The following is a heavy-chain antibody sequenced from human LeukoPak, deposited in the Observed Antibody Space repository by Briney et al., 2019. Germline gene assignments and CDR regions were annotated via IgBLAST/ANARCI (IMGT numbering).Heavy chain of an antibody. D-gene: IGHD2-15*01. Sequence: GGSLRLSCAASGFSFSSFGMSWVRQAPGRGLQWVSSISGDGRDTFYADSVKGRFTVSRDNSKTTMFLQMNSLRVEDTALYYCARGAALHYYYSSRDVWGKGTTVTVSS. CDR1: GFSFSSFG. V-gene: IGHV3-23*01. J-gene: IGHJ6*03. CDR3: ARGAALHYYYSSRDV. CDR2: ISGDGRDT.